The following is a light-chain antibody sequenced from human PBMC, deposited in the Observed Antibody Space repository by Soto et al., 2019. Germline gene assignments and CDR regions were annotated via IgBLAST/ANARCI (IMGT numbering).Light chain of an antibody. V-gene: IGKV1-9*01. J-gene: IGKJ4*01. CDR2: AAS. CDR3: QQLKSYPLS. CDR1: QDISSY. Sequence: DIQLTQSPSFLSASVGDRVTITCRTSQDISSYLAWYQQKPGKAPQLLISAASTLQSGVPSRFSGSGSGTEFTLTISSLQPGDFATYYCQQLKSYPLSFGGGTKVEI.